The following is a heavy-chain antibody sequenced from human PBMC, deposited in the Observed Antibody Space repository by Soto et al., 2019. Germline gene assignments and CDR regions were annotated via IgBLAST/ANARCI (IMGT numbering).Heavy chain of an antibody. D-gene: IGHD5-12*01. V-gene: IGHV1-69*01. J-gene: IGHJ4*02. CDR3: ASERVAEMATGGYFDN. Sequence: QVHLVQSGAEVKKPGSSVKVSCKTSGGTFSDLAFSWVLQAPRQGLEWVGGIIPLFGTPNYAREFQGRVSISADESSNTVYMELRSLRSEDTAVYYCASERVAEMATGGYFDNWGQGTLVTVSS. CDR2: IIPLFGTP. CDR1: GGTFSDLA.